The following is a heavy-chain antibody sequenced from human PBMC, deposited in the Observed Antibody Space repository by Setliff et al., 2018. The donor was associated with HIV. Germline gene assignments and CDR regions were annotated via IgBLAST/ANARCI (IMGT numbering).Heavy chain of an antibody. D-gene: IGHD2-15*01. CDR3: ARDQTDGGNGEWRFRPRDYWYFDL. CDR1: GGSISSYY. V-gene: IGHV4-59*01. Sequence: SETLSLTCTVSGGSISSYYWSWIRQPPGEGLEWIGYIYYSGSTNYNPSLKSRVTISVDTSKNQFSLKLSSVTAADTAVYYCARDQTDGGNGEWRFRPRDYWYFDLWGRGTLVTVSS. J-gene: IGHJ2*01. CDR2: IYYSGST.